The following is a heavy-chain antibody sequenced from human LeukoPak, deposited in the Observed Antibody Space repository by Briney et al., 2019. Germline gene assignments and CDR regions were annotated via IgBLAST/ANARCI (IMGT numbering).Heavy chain of an antibody. Sequence: NPSETLSLTCLVLGDSITSASHYWGWIRQPPGKGLEWLGSLSPSGGTYHNPSLKSRVSTSLDTSKNQFSLRLTSVTAADTAVYYCARVRSDMAIVSDGFDIWGPGTLVTVSS. V-gene: IGHV4-39*07. CDR1: GDSITSASHY. CDR3: ARVRSDMAIVSDGFDI. CDR2: LSPSGGT. D-gene: IGHD5-24*01. J-gene: IGHJ3*02.